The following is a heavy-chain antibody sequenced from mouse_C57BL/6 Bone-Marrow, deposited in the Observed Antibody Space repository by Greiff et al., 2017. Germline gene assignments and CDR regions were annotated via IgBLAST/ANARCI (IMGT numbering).Heavy chain of an antibody. J-gene: IGHJ4*01. CDR1: GYTFTEYT. CDR2: FYPGSGSI. V-gene: IGHV1-62-2*01. CDR3: ARHESVYYAMDY. Sequence: QVQLKESGAELVKPGASVKLSCTASGYTFTEYTIHWVKQGSGQGLEWIGWFYPGSGSIKYNEKFKGKATLTADKSYSTFYLELSRLTSEDSAVYFCARHESVYYAMDYGGQGTSVTVSS.